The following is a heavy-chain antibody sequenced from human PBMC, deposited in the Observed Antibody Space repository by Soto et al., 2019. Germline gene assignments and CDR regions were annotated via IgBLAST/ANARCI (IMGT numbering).Heavy chain of an antibody. Sequence: ASVKVSCKASGGTFSSYAISWVRQAPGQGLEWMGGIIPIFGTANYAQKFQGRVTITADKSTSTAYMELRSLRSDDTAVYYCARDDGNFRRFDYWGQGTLVTVS. V-gene: IGHV1-69*06. CDR1: GGTFSSYA. D-gene: IGHD4-17*01. CDR2: IIPIFGTA. CDR3: ARDDGNFRRFDY. J-gene: IGHJ4*02.